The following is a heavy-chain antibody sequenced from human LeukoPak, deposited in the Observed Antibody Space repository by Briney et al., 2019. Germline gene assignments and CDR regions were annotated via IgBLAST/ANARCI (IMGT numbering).Heavy chain of an antibody. Sequence: GSLRLSCAASGFTFSSYAMSWVRQAPGKGLEWVSAISGGGGSAYYADSVKGRFTISRDNSKNTLYLQMNSLRAEDTAVYYCARRIVGATNWFDPWGQGTLVTVSS. CDR1: GFTFSSYA. D-gene: IGHD1-26*01. CDR2: ISGGGGSA. J-gene: IGHJ5*02. V-gene: IGHV3-23*01. CDR3: ARRIVGATNWFDP.